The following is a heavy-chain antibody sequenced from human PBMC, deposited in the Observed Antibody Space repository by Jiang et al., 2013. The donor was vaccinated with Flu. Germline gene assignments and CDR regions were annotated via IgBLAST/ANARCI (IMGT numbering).Heavy chain of an antibody. CDR2: IYYSGST. J-gene: IGHJ4*02. CDR1: VAPSAVVVTT. Sequence: SLTCTVSVAPSAVVVTTGARIRQPPGRGVEWIGSIYYSGSTYYNPSLKSRVTISVDTSKNQFSLKLSSVTAADTAVYYCARQSLYDFWSGYNPVDYWGQGTLVTVSS. CDR3: ARQSLYDFWSGYNPVDY. D-gene: IGHD3-3*01. V-gene: IGHV4-39*01.